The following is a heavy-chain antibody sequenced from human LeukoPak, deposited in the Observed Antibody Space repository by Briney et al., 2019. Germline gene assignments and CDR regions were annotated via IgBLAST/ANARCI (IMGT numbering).Heavy chain of an antibody. CDR2: IYYSGST. J-gene: IGHJ4*02. CDR3: AGRLYYDSSGYGYFDY. D-gene: IGHD3-22*01. Sequence: SETLSLTCAVYGGSFSGYYWSWIRQPPGKGLEWIGSIYYSGSTYYNPSLKSRVTISVDTSKNQFSLKLSSVTAADTAVYYCAGRLYYDSSGYGYFDYWGQGTLVTVPS. CDR1: GGSFSGYY. V-gene: IGHV4-34*01.